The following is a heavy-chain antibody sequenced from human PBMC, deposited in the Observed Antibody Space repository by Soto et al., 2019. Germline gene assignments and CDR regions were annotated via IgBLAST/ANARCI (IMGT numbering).Heavy chain of an antibody. CDR3: ARVKGPSITIFGGGSGYFQH. Sequence: GGSLRLSCAASGFTFSSYSMNWVRQAPGKGLEWVSSISSSSSYIYYADSVKGRFTISRDNAKNSLYLQMNSLRAEDTAVYYCARVKGPSITIFGGGSGYFQHWGQGTLVTVSS. D-gene: IGHD3-3*01. CDR2: ISSSSSYI. J-gene: IGHJ1*01. V-gene: IGHV3-21*01. CDR1: GFTFSSYS.